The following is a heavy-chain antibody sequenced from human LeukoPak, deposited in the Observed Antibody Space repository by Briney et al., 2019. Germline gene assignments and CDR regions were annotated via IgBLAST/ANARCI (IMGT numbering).Heavy chain of an antibody. J-gene: IGHJ4*02. CDR2: IGRSGTTI. V-gene: IGHV3-11*04. CDR1: GFTFSGYA. CDR3: ARSGKIYFDWLLDY. D-gene: IGHD3-9*01. Sequence: GGSLRLSCAASGFTFSGYAMSWVRQVPGKGLEWVSYIGRSGTTIHYADSVKGRFTISWDNAKKSLYLQMNSLRAEDTAVYYCARSGKIYFDWLLDYWGQGTLVTVSS.